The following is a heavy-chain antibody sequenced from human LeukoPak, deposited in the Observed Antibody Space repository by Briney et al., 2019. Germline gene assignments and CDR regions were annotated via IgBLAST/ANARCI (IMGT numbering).Heavy chain of an antibody. Sequence: GGSLRLSCAASGFTFSSYWMSWVRQAPGKGLEWVSVIYSGGSTYYADSVKGRFTISRDNSKNTLYLQMNSLRAEDTAVYYCAKEANSFADYWGQGTLVTVSS. CDR2: IYSGGST. CDR3: AKEANSFADY. CDR1: GFTFSSYW. V-gene: IGHV3-53*01. J-gene: IGHJ4*02. D-gene: IGHD3-10*01.